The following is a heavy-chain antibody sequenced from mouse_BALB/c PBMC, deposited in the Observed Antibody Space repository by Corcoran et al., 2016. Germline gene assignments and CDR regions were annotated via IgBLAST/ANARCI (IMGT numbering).Heavy chain of an antibody. Sequence: QIQLVQSGPELKKPGETVKISCKSCGYTFTNYGMNWVTQAPGKGLKWMGWINTYTGEPTYADDFKGRFAFSLETAASTAYLQINNLKNEDTATYFGAREPYAMDYWGQGTSVTVSS. CDR3: AREPYAMDY. CDR2: INTYTGEP. J-gene: IGHJ4*01. V-gene: IGHV9-3-1*01. CDR1: GYTFTNYG.